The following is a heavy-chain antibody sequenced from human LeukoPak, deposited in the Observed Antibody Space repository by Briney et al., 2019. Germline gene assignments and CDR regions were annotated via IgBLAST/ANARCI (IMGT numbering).Heavy chain of an antibody. J-gene: IGHJ5*02. CDR2: IHPGDSDT. V-gene: IGHV5-51*01. CDR1: GYTFTSYW. Sequence: GESLKISCKGSGYTFTSYWIGWVRQMSGKGLEWMGIIHPGDSDTRFSPSFQGQVTISVDKSISIAYLQWSSLKASDTAMYYCARHNTHSQYSWFDPWGQGTLVTVSS. CDR3: ARHNTHSQYSWFDP.